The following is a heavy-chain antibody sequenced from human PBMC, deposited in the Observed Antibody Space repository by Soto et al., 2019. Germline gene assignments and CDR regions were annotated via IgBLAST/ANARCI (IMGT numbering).Heavy chain of an antibody. Sequence: ASVKVSCKASEYTFTSYYMHWVRQAPGQGLEWMGVINPSGGSTTYAQRFQGRVTMTRDTSTSAVYMELSSLRSDDTAVYYCARDSSTGRYFDYWGQGTLVTVSS. CDR1: EYTFTSYY. CDR2: INPSGGST. J-gene: IGHJ4*02. CDR3: ARDSSTGRYFDY. D-gene: IGHD2-8*02. V-gene: IGHV1-46*01.